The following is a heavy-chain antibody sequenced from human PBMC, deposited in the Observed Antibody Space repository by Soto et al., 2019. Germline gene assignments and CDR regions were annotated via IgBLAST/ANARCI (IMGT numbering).Heavy chain of an antibody. J-gene: IGHJ6*02. CDR3: VRTSNGQRAGDYYGMDV. Sequence: EVQLVESGGGLVQPGGSLRLSCAASGFTFSTYDMHWVRQLTGKGLEWVSGIGTAGDTYYPDSVKGRFTISRENAKNSLYLQMTSLRAGDTAVYYCVRTSNGQRAGDYYGMDVWGQGTTVTVSS. CDR1: GFTFSTYD. V-gene: IGHV3-13*04. D-gene: IGHD4-4*01. CDR2: IGTAGDT.